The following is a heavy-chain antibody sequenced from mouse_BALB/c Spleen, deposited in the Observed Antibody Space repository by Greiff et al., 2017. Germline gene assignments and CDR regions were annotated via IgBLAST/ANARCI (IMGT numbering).Heavy chain of an antibody. D-gene: IGHD2-14*01. V-gene: IGHV3-1*02. J-gene: IGHJ3*01. Sequence: EVHLVASGPALVKPSPSLSLTCPVTGSSITSGYSWPWIRQFPGNKLEWLGYIHYSGSTNYNPSLKSRISITRDTSKNQFFLQLNSVTTEDTATYYCAREDRDGFAYWGQGTLVTVSA. CDR1: GSSITSGYS. CDR3: AREDRDGFAY. CDR2: IHYSGST.